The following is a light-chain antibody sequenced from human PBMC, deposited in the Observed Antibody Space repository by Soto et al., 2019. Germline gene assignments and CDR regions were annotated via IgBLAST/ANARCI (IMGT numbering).Light chain of an antibody. CDR2: DAS. CDR1: QSVSSY. Sequence: EIVLTQSPATLSLSPGVRATLSCRASQSVSSYLAWYQQKPGQAPRLLIYDASNRATGIPARFSGSGSGTDFTLTISSLEPDDFAVYYCQQRSNWPGLTFGGGTKVDIK. J-gene: IGKJ4*01. V-gene: IGKV3-11*01. CDR3: QQRSNWPGLT.